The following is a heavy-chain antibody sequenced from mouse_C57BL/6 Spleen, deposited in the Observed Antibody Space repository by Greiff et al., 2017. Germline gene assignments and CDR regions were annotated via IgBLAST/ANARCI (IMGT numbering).Heavy chain of an antibody. V-gene: IGHV1-81*01. CDR1: GYTFTSYG. Sequence: QVQLQQSGAELARPGASVKLSCKASGYTFTSYGISWVKQRTGQGLEWIGEIYPRSGNTYYNEKFKGKATLTADKSSSTAYMELRSLTSEDSAVYFCARPCGSSRAWFAYWGQGTLVTVSA. J-gene: IGHJ3*01. CDR3: ARPCGSSRAWFAY. D-gene: IGHD1-1*01. CDR2: IYPRSGNT.